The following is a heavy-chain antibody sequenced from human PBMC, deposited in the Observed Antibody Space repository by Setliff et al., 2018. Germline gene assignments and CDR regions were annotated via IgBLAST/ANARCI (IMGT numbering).Heavy chain of an antibody. J-gene: IGHJ6*03. V-gene: IGHV3-15*07. D-gene: IGHD3-16*01. Sequence: GGSLRLSCAASGFTFSNAWMNWVRQAPGKGLEWVGRIKGKTDGLTTDYAAPVKCRFTISRDDSKNTLYLQMNSLKSEDTAVYFCARVFCRRSCLVESYMDVWGTGTTVTV. CDR2: IKGKTDGLTT. CDR3: ARVFCRRSCLVESYMDV. CDR1: GFTFSNAW.